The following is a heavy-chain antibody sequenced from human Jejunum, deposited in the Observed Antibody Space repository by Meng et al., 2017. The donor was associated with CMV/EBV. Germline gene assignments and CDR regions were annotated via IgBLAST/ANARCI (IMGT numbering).Heavy chain of an antibody. CDR1: GHPFSNYA. Sequence: CKASGHPFSNYAMHWVRQAPGQRLEWMGLVNAGNGNTRYSQKFQGRVTISRDTSASTVYMELSSLTSEDTAVYYCASERWGSGYLDLWGRGSLATVSS. V-gene: IGHV1-3*01. J-gene: IGHJ2*01. CDR3: ASERWGSGYLDL. D-gene: IGHD4-23*01. CDR2: VNAGNGNT.